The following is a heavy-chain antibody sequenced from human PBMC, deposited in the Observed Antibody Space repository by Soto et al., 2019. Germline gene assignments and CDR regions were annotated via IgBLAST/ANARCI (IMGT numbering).Heavy chain of an antibody. CDR3: ATTQYYYDRSGYYTI. CDR2: MYYSGTT. V-gene: IGHV4-39*02. D-gene: IGHD3-22*01. CDR1: GGSISKHIFF. Sequence: SETLSLTCTVSGGSISKHIFFWGWIRQPPGKGLEWIGNMYYSGTTYYNPSLKSRVTISVDTSKNHFSLQLSSVTAADTAVYYCATTQYYYDRSGYYTIWGQGTLVTVSS. J-gene: IGHJ4*02.